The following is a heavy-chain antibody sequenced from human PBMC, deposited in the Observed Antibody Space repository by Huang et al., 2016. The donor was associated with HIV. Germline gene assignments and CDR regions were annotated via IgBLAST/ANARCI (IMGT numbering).Heavy chain of an antibody. Sequence: QVQLEQWGAGLLKPSETLSLTYAVYGGSFSGYFWNWIRQSPGKGLEWIGQINHAGVTDYNPALKSRATISVDTSKNQFSLKLTSVTAADTAIYYCAREIMISFGGPFDSWGHGNLVTVSS. CDR2: INHAGVT. CDR1: GGSFSGYF. CDR3: AREIMISFGGPFDS. J-gene: IGHJ5*01. V-gene: IGHV4-34*02. D-gene: IGHD3-16*01.